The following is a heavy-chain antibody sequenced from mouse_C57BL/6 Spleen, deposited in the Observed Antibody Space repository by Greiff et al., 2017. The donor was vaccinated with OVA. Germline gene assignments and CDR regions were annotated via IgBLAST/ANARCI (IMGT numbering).Heavy chain of an antibody. CDR3: ARRRSNYAMDY. CDR1: GYTFTSYW. CDR2: IDPSDSYT. J-gene: IGHJ4*01. V-gene: IGHV1-69*01. Sequence: VQLQQPGAELVMPGASVKLSCKASGYTFTSYWMHGVKQRPGQGLEWIGEIDPSDSYTNYNQKFKGKSTLTVDKSSSTAYMQLSSLTSEDSAVYYCARRRSNYAMDYWGQGTSVTVSS.